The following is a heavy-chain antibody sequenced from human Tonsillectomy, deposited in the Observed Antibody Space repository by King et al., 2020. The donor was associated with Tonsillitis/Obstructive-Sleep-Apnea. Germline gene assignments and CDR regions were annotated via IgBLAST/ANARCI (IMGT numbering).Heavy chain of an antibody. CDR1: GFTFRSHA. CDR3: ARAPRGSNSLVDYYYGMDV. CDR2: IAYDGSNR. J-gene: IGHJ6*02. Sequence: QLVQSGGGVVQPGRSLRLSCAVSGFTFRSHAMHWVRQAPGKGLEWVAVIAYDGSNRHYTESVKGRFTISRANSKNTLYLQMNSLRPEDTAVYYCARAPRGSNSLVDYYYGMDVWGQGTTVTVSS. V-gene: IGHV3-30*04. D-gene: IGHD4-23*01.